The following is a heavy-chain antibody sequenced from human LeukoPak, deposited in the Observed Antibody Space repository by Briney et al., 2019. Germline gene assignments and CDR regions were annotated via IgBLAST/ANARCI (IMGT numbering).Heavy chain of an antibody. CDR2: ISYDGSNR. J-gene: IGHJ4*02. CDR1: GFTFSNYG. D-gene: IGHD4-23*01. V-gene: IGHV3-30*03. CDR3: ASPFGGFDY. Sequence: GGSLRLSCAASGFTFSNYGMHWVRQAPGKGLEWVALISYDGSNRYFADSVKGRFTISRDNAKNSLYLQMNSLRAEDTAVYYCASPFGGFDYWGQGTLVTVSS.